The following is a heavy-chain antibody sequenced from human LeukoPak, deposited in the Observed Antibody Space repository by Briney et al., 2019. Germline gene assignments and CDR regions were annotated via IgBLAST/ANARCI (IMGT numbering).Heavy chain of an antibody. CDR3: ARGREILYYFDY. V-gene: IGHV1-69*04. CDR1: GGTFSSYA. CDR2: IIPILGIA. D-gene: IGHD5-24*01. Sequence: GASVKVSCKASGGTFSSYAISWVRQAPGQGLEWMGRIIPILGIANYAQKFQGRVTITADKSTSTAYMELSSLRSEDTAVYYCARGREILYYFDYWGQGTLVTVSS. J-gene: IGHJ4*02.